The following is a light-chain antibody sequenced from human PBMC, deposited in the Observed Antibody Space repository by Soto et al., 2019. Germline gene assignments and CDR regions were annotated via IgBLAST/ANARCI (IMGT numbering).Light chain of an antibody. CDR3: QRYSTAPYT. Sequence: DIEMTQYPSSMSASVRHIITITCRATQGISNNLGWYQQKPEKDPQLLISAVSNLHSGVPYRFSSSGSVTDFTLNLSSMQPEDVATYYYQRYSTAPYTFDQRTKLVIK. CDR2: AVS. V-gene: IGKV1-27*01. CDR1: QGISNN. J-gene: IGKJ2*01.